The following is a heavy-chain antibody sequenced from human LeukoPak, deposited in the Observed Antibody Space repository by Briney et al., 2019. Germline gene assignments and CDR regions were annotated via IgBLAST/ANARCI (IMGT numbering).Heavy chain of an antibody. D-gene: IGHD2-2*01. CDR1: GGSINNGGFY. J-gene: IGHJ5*02. V-gene: IGHV4-31*01. CDR3: ARVVCSSTSCWFDT. CDR2: IYYSGST. Sequence: PSQTLSLTCTVSGGSINNGGFYWTWIRQHPGKGLEWIGYIYYSGSTYYNPSLKSPVTISIDTSTNQFYLRLRSVTAADADVYYCARVVCSSTSCWFDTWGQGILVTVSS.